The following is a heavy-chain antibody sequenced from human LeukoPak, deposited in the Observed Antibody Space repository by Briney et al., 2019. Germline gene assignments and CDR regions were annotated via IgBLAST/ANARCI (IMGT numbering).Heavy chain of an antibody. Sequence: PGGSLKLSCAASGFIFSGSAIYWVRQASGKGLEWVGHIRSKANNYATVYDESVKGRFTISRDDLKNTAYLQMNSLKTEDTAVYYCARHSVDTAMIFDLWGQGTLVTVSS. CDR1: GFIFSGSA. V-gene: IGHV3-73*01. CDR2: IRSKANNYAT. D-gene: IGHD5-18*01. CDR3: ARHSVDTAMIFDL. J-gene: IGHJ4*02.